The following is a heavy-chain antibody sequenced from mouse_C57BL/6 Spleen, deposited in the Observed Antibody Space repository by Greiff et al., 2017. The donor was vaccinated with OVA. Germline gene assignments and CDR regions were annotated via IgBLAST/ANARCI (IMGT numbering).Heavy chain of an antibody. D-gene: IGHD2-5*01. CDR3: ASSDDYSNYFDY. CDR2: IDPSDSYT. J-gene: IGHJ2*01. Sequence: QVQLKQPGAELVKPGASVKLSCKASGYTFTSYWMQWVKQRPGQGLEWIGEIDPSDSYTNYNQKFKGKATLTVDTSSSTAYMQLSSLTSEDSAVDDCASSDDYSNYFDYWGQGTTLTVSS. V-gene: IGHV1-50*01. CDR1: GYTFTSYW.